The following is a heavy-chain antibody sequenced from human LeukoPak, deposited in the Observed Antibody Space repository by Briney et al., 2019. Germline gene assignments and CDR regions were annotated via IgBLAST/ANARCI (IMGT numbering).Heavy chain of an antibody. CDR3: AKSFYYDSSGYYYVH. CDR1: GFTFSSYA. Sequence: GGSLRLSCAASGFTFSSYAMSWVRQAPGKGLEWVSPISGSGGSTYYADSVKGRFTISRDNSKNPLYLQMNSLRAEDTAVYYCAKSFYYDSSGYYYVHWGQGTLVTVSS. J-gene: IGHJ4*02. D-gene: IGHD3-22*01. V-gene: IGHV3-23*01. CDR2: ISGSGGST.